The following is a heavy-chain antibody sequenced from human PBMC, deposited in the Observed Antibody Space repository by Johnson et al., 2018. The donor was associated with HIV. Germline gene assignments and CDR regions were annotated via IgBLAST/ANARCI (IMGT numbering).Heavy chain of an antibody. Sequence: EVQLVESGGGLVQPGGSLRLSCAPSGFTFSSYWMSWVRQAPGKGLEWVANIKQDGREKYYVDSVKGRFTISRDNAKNSLYLQMNSLRAEDTAVYYCARDRGVVVHHDAFDIWGQETMVTVSS. CDR3: ARDRGVVVHHDAFDI. D-gene: IGHD3-22*01. CDR1: GFTFSSYW. J-gene: IGHJ3*02. V-gene: IGHV3-7*01. CDR2: IKQDGREK.